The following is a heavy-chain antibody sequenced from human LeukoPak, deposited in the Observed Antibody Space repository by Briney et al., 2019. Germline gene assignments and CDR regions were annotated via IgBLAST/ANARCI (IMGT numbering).Heavy chain of an antibody. CDR3: ARHEFQMPIDY. CDR1: GGSFSGYY. V-gene: IGHV4-4*09. CDR2: IYTSGST. J-gene: IGHJ4*02. Sequence: SETLSLTCAVYGGSFSGYYWSWIRQPPGKGLEWIGYIYTSGSTNYNPSLKSRVTISVDTSKNQFSLKLSSVTAADTAVYYCARHEFQMPIDYWGQGTLVTVSS. D-gene: IGHD2-2*01.